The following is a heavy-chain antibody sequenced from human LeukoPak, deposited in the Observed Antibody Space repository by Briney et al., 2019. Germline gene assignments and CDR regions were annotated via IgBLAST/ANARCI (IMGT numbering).Heavy chain of an antibody. Sequence: SETLSLTCAVYGGSFSGYYWSWIRQPPGKGLEWIGEINHSGSTNYNPSLKSRVTISVDTSKNQFSLKLSSVTAADTAVYYCARGFYGDYVGTHFDYWGQGALVTVSS. CDR2: INHSGST. CDR3: ARGFYGDYVGTHFDY. CDR1: GGSFSGYY. V-gene: IGHV4-34*01. D-gene: IGHD4-17*01. J-gene: IGHJ4*02.